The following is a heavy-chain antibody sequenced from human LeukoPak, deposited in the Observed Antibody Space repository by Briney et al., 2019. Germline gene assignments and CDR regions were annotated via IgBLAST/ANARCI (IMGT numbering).Heavy chain of an antibody. D-gene: IGHD6-13*01. J-gene: IGHJ4*02. Sequence: SETLSLTCAAYGGSFSGYYWSWIRQPPGKGLEWIGEINHSGSTNYNPSLKSRVTISVDTSKNQFSLKLSSVTAADTAVYYCARGRMDVAGYSSSWYSFKYYFDYWGQGTLVTVSS. CDR3: ARGRMDVAGYSSSWYSFKYYFDY. CDR1: GGSFSGYY. V-gene: IGHV4-34*01. CDR2: INHSGST.